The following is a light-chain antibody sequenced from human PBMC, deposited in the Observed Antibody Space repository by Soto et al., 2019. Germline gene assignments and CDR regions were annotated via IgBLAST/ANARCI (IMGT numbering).Light chain of an antibody. Sequence: EILLTQSPATLSSFPGDTVTLPCRASQYINTRLAWYQHRPGQAPRXLIYGASNRATGIPDRFSGSGSGTDFTLTISGLQSEDFALYYCQQYQNLWTFGQGTKVDIK. CDR2: GAS. CDR1: QYINTR. CDR3: QQYQNLWT. V-gene: IGKV3D-15*01. J-gene: IGKJ1*01.